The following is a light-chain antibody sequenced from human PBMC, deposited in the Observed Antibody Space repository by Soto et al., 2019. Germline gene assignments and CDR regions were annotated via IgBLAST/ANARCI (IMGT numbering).Light chain of an antibody. J-gene: IGLJ2*01. CDR3: SSYTSSSTLV. V-gene: IGLV2-14*01. CDR2: DVS. CDR1: SSDVGGYNY. Sequence: QSALTQPASVSGSPGQSITISCTGTSSDVGGYNYVSWYQQHPGKAPKLMIYDVSSRPSGVSNRFSGSKSGNTASLTISGLQAEDEADYYCSSYTSSSTLVFGGGTKLNVL.